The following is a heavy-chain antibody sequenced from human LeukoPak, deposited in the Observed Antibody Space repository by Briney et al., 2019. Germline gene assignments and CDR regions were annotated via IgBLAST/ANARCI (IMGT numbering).Heavy chain of an antibody. CDR3: ASSEGTVDAFDI. J-gene: IGHJ3*02. CDR1: GGSISSYY. CDR2: IYYSGST. V-gene: IGHV4-59*08. D-gene: IGHD3-10*01. Sequence: SETLSLTCTVSGGSISSYYWSWIRQPPGKGLEWVGYIYYSGSTNYNPSLKSRVTISVDTSKNQFSLKLSSVTAADTAVYYCASSEGTVDAFDIWGQGTMVTVSS.